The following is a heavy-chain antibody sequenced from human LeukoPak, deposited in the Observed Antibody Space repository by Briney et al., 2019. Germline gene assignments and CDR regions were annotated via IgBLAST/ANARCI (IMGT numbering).Heavy chain of an antibody. CDR3: AKDDGSSSYYFDH. J-gene: IGHJ4*02. Sequence: GGSLRLSCAASGFTFSRYVMSWVRQAPGKGLEWGLGISAIGGSTYYADSVKGRFIVSRDNSKNTLFLQMNSLRAEDTAVYYCAKDDGSSSYYFDHWGQGTLATVSS. V-gene: IGHV3-23*01. CDR2: ISAIGGST. CDR1: GFTFSRYV. D-gene: IGHD6-6*01.